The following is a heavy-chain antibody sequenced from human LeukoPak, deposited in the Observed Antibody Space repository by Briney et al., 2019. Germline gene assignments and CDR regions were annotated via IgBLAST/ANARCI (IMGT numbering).Heavy chain of an antibody. Sequence: SETLSLTWAVASGSMSNSNWWSWGRLPQGKGLEWIGEIYHSGSTNYNRSLKSRVTISVDKSKNQFSLKLSSVTAVDTAVYYCARDHHGDYAFDYWGQGTLVTVSS. CDR2: IYHSGST. CDR3: ARDHHGDYAFDY. CDR1: SGSMSNSNW. D-gene: IGHD4-17*01. V-gene: IGHV4-4*02. J-gene: IGHJ4*02.